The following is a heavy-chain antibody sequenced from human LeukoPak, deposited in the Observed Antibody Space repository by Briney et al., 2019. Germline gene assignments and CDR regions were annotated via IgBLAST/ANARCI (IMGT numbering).Heavy chain of an antibody. CDR2: IIPIFGTA. Sequence: GASVKVSCKASGGTFSSYAISWVRQAPGQGLEWMGGIIPIFGTANYAQKFQGRVTITTDESTSTAYMELSSLRSEDTAVYYCASSRDTAMVTDDYYYYMDVWGKGTTVTVSS. V-gene: IGHV1-69*05. J-gene: IGHJ6*03. D-gene: IGHD5-18*01. CDR1: GGTFSSYA. CDR3: ASSRDTAMVTDDYYYYMDV.